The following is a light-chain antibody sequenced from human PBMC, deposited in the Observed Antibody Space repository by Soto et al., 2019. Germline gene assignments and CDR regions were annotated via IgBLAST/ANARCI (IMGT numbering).Light chain of an antibody. V-gene: IGKV3-20*01. CDR3: QQYGTSPPWT. Sequence: EIVLTQSPVTLSSSPGVGATLSCRASQSVSSDSVAWYQQKPGQAPRLLIFGASRRATDIPDRFSGGGSGTDFTLTISRLEPEDFAVYYCQQYGTSPPWTFGHGTKVDIK. CDR2: GAS. CDR1: QSVSSDS. J-gene: IGKJ1*01.